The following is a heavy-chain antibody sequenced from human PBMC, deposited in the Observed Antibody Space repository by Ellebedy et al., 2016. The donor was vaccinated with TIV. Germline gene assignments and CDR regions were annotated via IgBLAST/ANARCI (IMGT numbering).Heavy chain of an antibody. CDR2: ITGTGEDS. Sequence: GGSLRLXCAASGFTFSNSAMSWVRQAPGKGPQWVSVITGTGEDSLYADSVKGRFTISRDNSKNTLFLHMNSLRAEDTAVYYCAKGEGAYCTGDCSSRLLGTWGQGTLVTVST. V-gene: IGHV3-23*01. D-gene: IGHD2-21*02. CDR3: AKGEGAYCTGDCSSRLLGT. CDR1: GFTFSNSA. J-gene: IGHJ4*02.